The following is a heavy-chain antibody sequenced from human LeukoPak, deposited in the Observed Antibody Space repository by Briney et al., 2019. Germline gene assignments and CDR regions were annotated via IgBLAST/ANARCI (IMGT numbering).Heavy chain of an antibody. CDR3: ARDQEGFDY. J-gene: IGHJ4*02. Sequence: GASVKVSCKASGYTFTSNYIHWVRQAPGQGLEWMGMIYPRDGSTSYAQKFQGSVTVTRDTSTSTVHMELSGLRSEDTAVYYCARDQEGFDYWGQGPLVTVSS. CDR1: GYTFTSNY. CDR2: IYPRDGST. V-gene: IGHV1-46*01.